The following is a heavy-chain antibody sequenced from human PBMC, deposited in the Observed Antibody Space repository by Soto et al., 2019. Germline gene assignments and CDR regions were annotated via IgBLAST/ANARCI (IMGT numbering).Heavy chain of an antibody. CDR2: IYPGDSDT. D-gene: IGHD3-22*01. CDR1: GYSFTSYW. V-gene: IGHV5-51*01. J-gene: IGHJ4*02. CDR3: ARQYYYDSSGYPPTANDY. Sequence: GESLKISCKGSGYSFTSYWIGWVRQMPGKGLEWMGIIYPGDSDTRYSPSSQGQVTISADKSISTAYLQWSSLKASDTAMYYCARQYYYDSSGYPPTANDYWGQGTLVTVSS.